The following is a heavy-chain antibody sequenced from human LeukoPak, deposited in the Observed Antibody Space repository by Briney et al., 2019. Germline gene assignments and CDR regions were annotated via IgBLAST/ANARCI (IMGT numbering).Heavy chain of an antibody. CDR1: GYFISSGYY. V-gene: IGHV4-38-2*02. D-gene: IGHD3-22*01. CDR2: IYHSGST. J-gene: IGHJ3*02. Sequence: SQTLSLXCTVSGYFISSGYYWGWIRQPPGKGREGIGSIYHSGSTYYNPSLKSRVTISVDTSKNQFSLKLSSVTAADTAVYYCAREDITMIVVVPPLDAFDIWGQGTMVTVSS. CDR3: AREDITMIVVVPPLDAFDI.